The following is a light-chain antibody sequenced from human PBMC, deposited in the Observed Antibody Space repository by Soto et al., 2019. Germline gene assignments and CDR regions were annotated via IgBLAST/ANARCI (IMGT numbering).Light chain of an antibody. V-gene: IGLV4-69*01. CDR2: LNSDGSH. J-gene: IGLJ2*01. CDR1: IGHSSYA. CDR3: KTWGTGIVV. Sequence: QLVLTQSPSASASLGASVKLTCTLSIGHSSYAIAWHQQQPEKGPRYLMNLNSDGSHSKGDGIPDRFSGSSSGAERYLTISSLESEDEADYYCKTWGTGIVVFGGGTKLTVL.